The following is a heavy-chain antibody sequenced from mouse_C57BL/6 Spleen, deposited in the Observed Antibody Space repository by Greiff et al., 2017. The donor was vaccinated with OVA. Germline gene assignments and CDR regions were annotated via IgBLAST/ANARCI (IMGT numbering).Heavy chain of an antibody. J-gene: IGHJ2*01. D-gene: IGHD3-3*01. CDR1: GFTFSSYA. Sequence: EVKLMESGEGLVKPGGSLKLSCAASGFTFSSYAMSWVRQTPEKRLEWVAYISSGGDYIYYADTVKGRFTISRDNARNTLYLQMSRLKSEDTAMNYCTKEGSSDCFCYWGKGTTLTVSS. CDR3: TKEGSSDCFCY. V-gene: IGHV5-9-1*02. CDR2: ISSGGDYI.